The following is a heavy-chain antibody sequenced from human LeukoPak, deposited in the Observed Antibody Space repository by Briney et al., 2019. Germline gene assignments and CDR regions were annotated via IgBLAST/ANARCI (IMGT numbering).Heavy chain of an antibody. V-gene: IGHV3-30-3*01. D-gene: IGHD3-22*01. CDR1: GFTFSSYA. J-gene: IGHJ4*02. CDR3: ARDTLGAYYYDSSGYYDY. Sequence: GGSLRLSCAASGFTFSSYAMHWVRLAPGKGLEWVAVISYDGSNKYYADSVKGRFTISRDNSKNTLYLQMNSLRAEDTAVYYCARDTLGAYYYDSSGYYDYWGQGTLVTVSS. CDR2: ISYDGSNK.